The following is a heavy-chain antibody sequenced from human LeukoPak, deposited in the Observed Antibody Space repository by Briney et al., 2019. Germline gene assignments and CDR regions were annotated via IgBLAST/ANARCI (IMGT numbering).Heavy chain of an antibody. V-gene: IGHV4-38-2*02. CDR3: ARDLGLTISDNWFDP. D-gene: IGHD3-9*01. CDR1: GYSISSGYF. CDR2: IYHTGAT. J-gene: IGHJ5*02. Sequence: SETLSLTCAVSGYSISSGYFWGWIRPPPGKGLEWIGIIYHTGATYYNPSLRSPATISVDTSKNEFSLELNSVTAADTAVYYCARDLGLTISDNWFDPWGQGTLVTVSS.